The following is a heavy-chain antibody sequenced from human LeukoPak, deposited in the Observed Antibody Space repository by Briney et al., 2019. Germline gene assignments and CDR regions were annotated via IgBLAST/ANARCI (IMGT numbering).Heavy chain of an antibody. CDR3: ATGDGYNSFDY. V-gene: IGHV4-4*07. J-gene: IGHJ4*02. D-gene: IGHD5-24*01. Sequence: PSETLSLTCTVSGGSFSSYYWSWIRQPAGKGLEWIGRIYTSGSTNYYSSLKSRVTMSVDTSKNQVSLKLSSVTAADTAVYYCATGDGYNSFDYWGQGTLVTVSS. CDR2: IYTSGST. CDR1: GGSFSSYY.